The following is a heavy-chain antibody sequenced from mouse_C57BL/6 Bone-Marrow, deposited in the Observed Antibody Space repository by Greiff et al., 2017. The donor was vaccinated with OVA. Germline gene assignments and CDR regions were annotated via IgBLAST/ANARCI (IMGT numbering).Heavy chain of an antibody. CDR2: IYPGDGDT. J-gene: IGHJ2*01. CDR1: GYAFSSSW. D-gene: IGHD2-4*01. CDR3: ATYDYYYFDY. V-gene: IGHV1-82*01. Sequence: VQLQQSGPELVKPGASVKISCKASGYAFSSSWMNWVKQRPGKGLEWIGRIYPGDGDTNYNGKFKGKATLTADKSSSTAYMQLSSLTSEDSAVYFCATYDYYYFDYWGQGTTLTVSS.